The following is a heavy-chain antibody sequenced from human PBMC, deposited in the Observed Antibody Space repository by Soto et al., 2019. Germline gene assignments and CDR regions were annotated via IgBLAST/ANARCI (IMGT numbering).Heavy chain of an antibody. CDR2: IGYDGGSK. CDR1: GFIFSNFA. V-gene: IGHV3-33*01. J-gene: IGHJ4*02. Sequence: QVHLVESGGSVVQPGRSLRLSCAASGFIFSNFAMHWVRQAPGKGLEWVAVIGYDGGSKYYADSVKGRFTISRDNSTNTLFLQVNNLRADDTAVYFCVSADCTGGSCDANVDYSGQGTQVTVSS. D-gene: IGHD2-8*02. CDR3: VSADCTGGSCDANVDY.